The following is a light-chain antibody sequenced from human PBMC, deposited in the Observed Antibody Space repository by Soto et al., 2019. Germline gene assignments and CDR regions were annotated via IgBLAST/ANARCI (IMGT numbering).Light chain of an antibody. CDR3: GTWDFSLSVWV. J-gene: IGLJ3*02. CDR2: DNN. CDR1: SSNIGNNY. Sequence: QSVLTQPPSVSAAPGQKVTISCSGSSSNIGNNYVSWYQQLPGTAPKLLIYDNNKRPSGIPDRFSGSKSGTSATLGITGLQTGEEAEYYCGTWDFSLSVWVFGGGTKLTVL. V-gene: IGLV1-51*01.